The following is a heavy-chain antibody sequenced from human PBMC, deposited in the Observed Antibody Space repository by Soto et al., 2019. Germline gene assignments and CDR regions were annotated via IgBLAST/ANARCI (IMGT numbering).Heavy chain of an antibody. CDR2: IWYDGSNK. V-gene: IGHV3-33*01. J-gene: IGHJ4*02. CDR3: ARGAYCSGGSCYSLVGDYFDY. D-gene: IGHD2-15*01. Sequence: PGGSLRLSCAASGFTFSSYGMHWVRQAPGKGLEWVAVIWYDGSNKYYADSVKGRFTISRDNSKNTLYLQMNSLRAEDTAVYYCARGAYCSGGSCYSLVGDYFDYWGQGTLVTVSS. CDR1: GFTFSSYG.